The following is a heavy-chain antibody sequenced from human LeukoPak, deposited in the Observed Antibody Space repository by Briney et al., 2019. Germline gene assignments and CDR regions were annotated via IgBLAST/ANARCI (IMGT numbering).Heavy chain of an antibody. CDR1: GFTFSNYA. CDR2: ISGSGGST. CDR3: AKDPQQWDQH. J-gene: IGHJ1*01. V-gene: IGHV3-23*01. Sequence: GGSLRLSCAASGFTFSNYAMSWVRQAPEKGLEWVSAISGSGGSTYYADSVKGRFTISRDNSKNTLYLQMNSLRAEDTAVYYCAKDPQQWDQHWGQGTLVTVSS. D-gene: IGHD6-19*01.